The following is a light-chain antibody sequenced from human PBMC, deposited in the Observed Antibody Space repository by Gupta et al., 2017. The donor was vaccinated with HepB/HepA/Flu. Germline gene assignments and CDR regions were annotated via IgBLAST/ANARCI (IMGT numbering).Light chain of an antibody. V-gene: IGLV1-51*02. CDR2: ENN. CDR3: GTWDGSLSGYV. Sequence: QSGSTQPPSVSAAAGQRVTISCSGSSSNIGNDYVSWYQQLPGTAPKVLIYENNKRPSGIPDRFSGSKSGTSATLGITGLQTGDEADYYCGTWDGSLSGYVFGTGTKVTVL. J-gene: IGLJ1*01. CDR1: SSNIGNDY.